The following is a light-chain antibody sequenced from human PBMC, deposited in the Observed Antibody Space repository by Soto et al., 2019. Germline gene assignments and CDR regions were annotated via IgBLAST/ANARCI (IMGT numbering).Light chain of an antibody. CDR1: RSNIGSNT. Sequence: QSVVTQPPSASGTPGQRVTISCSGSRSNIGSNTVTWYQQLPGTAPKLLIHSNDQRPSGVPDRFSGSKSGTSASLAISGLQSEDEADYYCATWDSSLSAAVFGGGTQ. CDR3: ATWDSSLSAAV. J-gene: IGLJ7*01. V-gene: IGLV1-44*01. CDR2: SND.